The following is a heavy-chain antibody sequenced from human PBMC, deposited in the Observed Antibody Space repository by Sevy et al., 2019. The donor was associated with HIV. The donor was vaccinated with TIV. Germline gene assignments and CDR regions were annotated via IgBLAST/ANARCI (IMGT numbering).Heavy chain of an antibody. CDR2: INPNSGGT. Sequence: ASVKVSCKASGYTFTGYYMHWVRQAPGQGLEWMGRINPNSGGTNYAQKFQGRVTMTRDTSISTAYMELSRLRSDETAVYYCARDQRDSSSPIYYYYYYGMDVWGQGTTVTVSS. J-gene: IGHJ6*02. CDR1: GYTFTGYY. D-gene: IGHD6-6*01. CDR3: ARDQRDSSSPIYYYYYYGMDV. V-gene: IGHV1-2*06.